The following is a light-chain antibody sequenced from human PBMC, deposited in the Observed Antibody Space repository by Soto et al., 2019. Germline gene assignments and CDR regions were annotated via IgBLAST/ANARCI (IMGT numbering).Light chain of an antibody. CDR3: QQYYSTPWT. J-gene: IGKJ1*01. Sequence: VWTDYQGTLSLSPGERATISCLTSQTVSSTYLAWYQQKPGQPPKLLIYWASARESGVPDRLSGSGSGTDFTLTISSLQAEDVAVYYCQQYYSTPWTFGQGTKVDIK. V-gene: IGKV4-1*01. CDR1: QTVSSTY. CDR2: WAS.